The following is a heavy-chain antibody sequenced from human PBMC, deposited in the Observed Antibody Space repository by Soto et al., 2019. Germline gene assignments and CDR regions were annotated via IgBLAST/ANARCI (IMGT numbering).Heavy chain of an antibody. V-gene: IGHV1-24*01. J-gene: IGHJ2*01. D-gene: IGHD6-13*01. CDR1: GYTLTELS. CDR3: ATDWGGSSWYWYFDL. CDR2: FDPEDGET. Sequence: QVQLVQSGAEVKKPGASVKVSCKVSGYTLTELSMHWVRQAPGKGLEWMGGFDPEDGETIYAQKFQGRVTMTEDTPTDTADMELSSLRSEDTAVYYCATDWGGSSWYWYFDLWGRGTLVTVSS.